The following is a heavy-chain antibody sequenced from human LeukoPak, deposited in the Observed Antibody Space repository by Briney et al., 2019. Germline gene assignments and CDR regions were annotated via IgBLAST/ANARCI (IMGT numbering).Heavy chain of an antibody. CDR3: ARGRIVVVPPAGVGDWFDP. CDR1: GGSFSGYY. Sequence: PSETLSLTCAVYGGSFSGYYWSWIRQPPGKGLEWIGEINHSGSTNYNPSLKSRVTISVDTSKNQFSLRLNSVTAADTAVYYCARGRIVVVPPAGVGDWFDPWGQGTLVTVSS. D-gene: IGHD2-2*01. V-gene: IGHV4-34*01. J-gene: IGHJ5*02. CDR2: INHSGST.